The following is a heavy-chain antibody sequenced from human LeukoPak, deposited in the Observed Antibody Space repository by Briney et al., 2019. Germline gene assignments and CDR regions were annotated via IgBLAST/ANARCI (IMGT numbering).Heavy chain of an antibody. V-gene: IGHV4-34*01. D-gene: IGHD3-22*01. CDR3: ARQTSFYYDSSGYYDYDAFDI. CDR2: INHSGST. CDR1: GGSFSGYY. J-gene: IGHJ3*02. Sequence: SETLSLTCAVYGGSFSGYYWSWIRQPPGKGLEWIGEINHSGSTNYNPSLKSRVTISVDTSKNQFSLKLSSVTAADTAVYYCARQTSFYYDSSGYYDYDAFDIWGQGTMVTVSS.